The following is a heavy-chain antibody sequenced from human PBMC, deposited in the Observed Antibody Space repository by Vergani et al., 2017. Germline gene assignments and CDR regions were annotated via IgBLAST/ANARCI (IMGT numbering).Heavy chain of an antibody. Sequence: EVQLLESGGGLVQPGGSLRLSCAASGFTFSSYAMSWVRQAPGKGLEWVSAISGSGGSTYYADSVKGRFTISRDNSKNSLYLQMNSLTAEDTAVYYCAKIYGDYVTGMDVWGQGTTVTVSS. V-gene: IGHV3-23*01. CDR3: AKIYGDYVTGMDV. CDR2: ISGSGGST. J-gene: IGHJ6*02. CDR1: GFTFSSYA. D-gene: IGHD4-17*01.